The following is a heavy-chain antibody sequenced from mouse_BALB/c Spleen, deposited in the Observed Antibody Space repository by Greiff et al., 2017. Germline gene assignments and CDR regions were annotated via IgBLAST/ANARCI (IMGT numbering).Heavy chain of an antibody. CDR1: GYTFNSYT. CDR2: INPSSGYT. V-gene: IGHV1-4*02. CDR3: ARSRDYAWFAY. D-gene: IGHD2-4*01. Sequence: VQLQQSAAELARPGASVKMSCKASGYTFNSYTMHWVKQRPGQGLEWIGYINPSSGYTEYNQKFKDKTTLTADKSSSTAYMQLSSLTSEDSAVYYCARSRDYAWFAYWGQGTLVTVSA. J-gene: IGHJ3*01.